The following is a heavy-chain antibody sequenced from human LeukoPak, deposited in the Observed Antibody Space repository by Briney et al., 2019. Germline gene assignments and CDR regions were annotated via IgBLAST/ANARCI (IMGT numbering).Heavy chain of an antibody. Sequence: ASVKVSCKASGYTFTSYYMRWVRQAPGQGLEWMGWISAYNGNTNYAQKLQGRVTMTTDTSTSTAYMELRSLRSDDTAVYYCAREGRGNNWFDPWGQGTLVTVSS. V-gene: IGHV1-18*04. J-gene: IGHJ5*02. D-gene: IGHD3-10*01. CDR3: AREGRGNNWFDP. CDR2: ISAYNGNT. CDR1: GYTFTSYY.